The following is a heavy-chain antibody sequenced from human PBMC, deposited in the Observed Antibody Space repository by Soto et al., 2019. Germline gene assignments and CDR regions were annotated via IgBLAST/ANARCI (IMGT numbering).Heavy chain of an antibody. CDR1: GGSISSYY. D-gene: IGHD1-20*01. CDR3: AREGGYKAWAFDI. J-gene: IGHJ3*02. CDR2: IYYSGST. V-gene: IGHV4-59*01. Sequence: SETLSLTCTVSGGSISSYYWSWIRQPPGKGLEWIGYIYYSGSTNYNPSLKSRVTISVDTSKNQFSLKLSSVTAADTAVYYCAREGGYKAWAFDIWGQGTMVTVSS.